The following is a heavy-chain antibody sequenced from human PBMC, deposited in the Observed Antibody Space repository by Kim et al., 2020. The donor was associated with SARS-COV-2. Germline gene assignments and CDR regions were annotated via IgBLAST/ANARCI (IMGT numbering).Heavy chain of an antibody. CDR1: GFTFSSYW. V-gene: IGHV3-7*03. D-gene: IGHD6-13*01. Sequence: GWSLRLSCAASGFTFSSYWMSWVRQAPGKGLEWVANIKQDGSEKYYVDSVKGRFTISRDNAKNSLYLQMNSLRAEDTAVYYCARDLRIAAAGDDFFDYWGQGTLVTVSS. CDR3: ARDLRIAAAGDDFFDY. CDR2: IKQDGSEK. J-gene: IGHJ4*02.